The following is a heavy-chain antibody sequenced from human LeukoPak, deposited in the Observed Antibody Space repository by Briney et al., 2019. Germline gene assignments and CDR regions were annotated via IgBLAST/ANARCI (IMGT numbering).Heavy chain of an antibody. D-gene: IGHD3-10*01. Sequence: GGSLRLSCAASGFTFSDYYMSWIRQAPGKGLEWVSYISSSGSTIYYADSVKGRFTISRDNAKNSLYLQMNSLRAEDTAVYYCARLQTAGSGRRRGYYYMDVWGKGTTVTISS. J-gene: IGHJ6*03. CDR1: GFTFSDYY. CDR3: ARLQTAGSGRRRGYYYMDV. V-gene: IGHV3-11*04. CDR2: ISSSGSTI.